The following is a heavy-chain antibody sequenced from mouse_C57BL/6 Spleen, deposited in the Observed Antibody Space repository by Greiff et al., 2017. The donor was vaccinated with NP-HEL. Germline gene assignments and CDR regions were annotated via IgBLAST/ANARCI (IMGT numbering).Heavy chain of an antibody. CDR3: ARRTAQAGAMDY. V-gene: IGHV1-80*01. Sequence: VQLQESGAELVKPGASVKISCKASGYAFSSYWMNWVKQRPGTGLEWIGQIYPGDGDTNYNGKFKGKATLTADKSSSTAYMQLSSLTSEDSAVYFCARRTAQAGAMDYGGQGTSVTVSS. J-gene: IGHJ4*01. CDR1: GYAFSSYW. D-gene: IGHD3-2*02. CDR2: IYPGDGDT.